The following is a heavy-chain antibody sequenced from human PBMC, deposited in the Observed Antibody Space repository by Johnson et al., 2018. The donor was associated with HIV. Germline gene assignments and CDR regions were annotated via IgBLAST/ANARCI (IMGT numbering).Heavy chain of an antibody. Sequence: EVQLVESGGGLVQPGGSRRLSCAASGFTFSSYAMHWVRQASGKGLEWVGRIRSKANSYATAYAASVKGRFTSSRDDSKNKTYLQMNSLKTEDTTVYYCTRSQDIKEIVVVVATPLAFDIWLQGTMVTFSS. J-gene: IGHJ3*02. CDR2: IRSKANSYAT. V-gene: IGHV3-73*01. D-gene: IGHD2-15*01. CDR3: TRSQDIKEIVVVVATPLAFDI. CDR1: GFTFSSYA.